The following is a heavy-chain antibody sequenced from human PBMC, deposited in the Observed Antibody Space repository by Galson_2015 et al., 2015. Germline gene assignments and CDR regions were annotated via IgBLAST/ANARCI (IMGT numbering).Heavy chain of an antibody. V-gene: IGHV1-69*01. CDR1: VGTFSSYA. CDR2: IIPIFGTA. D-gene: IGHD3-22*01. J-gene: IGHJ4*02. Sequence: SVGTFSSYAISWVRQAPGQGLEWMGGIIPIFGTANYAQKFQGRVTITADESTSTAYMELSSLRSEDTAVYYCARGDYYDSSGYRGLFDYWGQGTLVTVSS. CDR3: ARGDYYDSSGYRGLFDY.